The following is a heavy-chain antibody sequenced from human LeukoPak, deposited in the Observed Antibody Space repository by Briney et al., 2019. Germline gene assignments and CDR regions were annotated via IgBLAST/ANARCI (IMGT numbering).Heavy chain of an antibody. J-gene: IGHJ4*02. CDR2: IYYSGST. CDR3: ARVDGATTYFDY. D-gene: IGHD4-17*01. CDR1: GGSISSGGYS. Sequence: SETLSLTCAVSGGSISSGGYSWSWIRQPPGKGLEWIGYIYYSGSTYYNPSLKSRVTISVDTSKNQFSLKLSSVTAADTAVYYCARVDGATTYFDYWGQGTLVTVSS. V-gene: IGHV4-61*08.